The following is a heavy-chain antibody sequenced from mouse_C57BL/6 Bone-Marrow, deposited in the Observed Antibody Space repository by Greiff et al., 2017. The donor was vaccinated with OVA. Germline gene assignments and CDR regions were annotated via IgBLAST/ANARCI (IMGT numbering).Heavy chain of an antibody. CDR1: GYTFTSYG. V-gene: IGHV1-81*01. CDR3: ASRALLYDDYDGYYAMDD. D-gene: IGHD2-4*01. CDR2: IYPRSSNT. J-gene: IGHJ4*01. Sequence: QVQLQQSGAELARPGASVKLSCKASGYTFTSYGISWVKQRTGQGLEWIGEIYPRSSNTYYNAKFKGKATLTADKSSSTAYMELSSLTSEDSAVYFGASRALLYDDYDGYYAMDDWGQGTSVTVSA.